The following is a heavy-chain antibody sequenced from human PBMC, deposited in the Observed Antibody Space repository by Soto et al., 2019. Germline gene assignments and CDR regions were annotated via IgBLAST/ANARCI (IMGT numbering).Heavy chain of an antibody. J-gene: IGHJ4*02. CDR3: SVSIFGVLHY. V-gene: IGHV3-74*03. CDR2: SSPDGST. Sequence: PGGSLRLSCAASGFSLRSQWMHWIRQTPGKGLEWVSRSSPDGSTVYADSVKGRFTISRDNAKNTVYLQMNSLRAEDTAMYYCSVSIFGVLHYWGQGTLVTVSS. CDR1: GFSLRSQW. D-gene: IGHD3-3*01.